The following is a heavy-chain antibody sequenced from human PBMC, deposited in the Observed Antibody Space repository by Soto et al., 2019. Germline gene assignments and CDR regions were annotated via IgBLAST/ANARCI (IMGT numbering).Heavy chain of an antibody. Sequence: EVQLLESGGGLVQPGGSLRLSCAGSGFTFSSYAMSWVRQAPGKGLEWVSAISGSGSSTYYADSVKGRFTISRDNSKNTLYVQMNSLRAEDTAVYYCAKGFSYYYGLDVWGQGTTVTVSS. CDR1: GFTFSSYA. J-gene: IGHJ6*02. CDR2: ISGSGSST. D-gene: IGHD3-16*01. V-gene: IGHV3-23*01. CDR3: AKGFSYYYGLDV.